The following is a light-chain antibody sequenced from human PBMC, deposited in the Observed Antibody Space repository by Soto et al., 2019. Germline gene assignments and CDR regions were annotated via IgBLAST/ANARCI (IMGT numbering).Light chain of an antibody. CDR1: QSISTN. CDR2: AAS. V-gene: IGKV1-39*01. Sequence: DIQMTQSPSSLSASVGDRVTITCRASQSISTNLNWYQVKPGKAPKLLIYAASSLESGVPSRFSGSGSGKDFTLTISSLQPEDFATDYCQQSYTTPLFTFGPGTKVDIK. J-gene: IGKJ3*01. CDR3: QQSYTTPLFT.